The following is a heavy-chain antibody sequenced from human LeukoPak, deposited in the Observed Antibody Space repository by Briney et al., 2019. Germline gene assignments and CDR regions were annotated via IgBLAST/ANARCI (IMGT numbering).Heavy chain of an antibody. V-gene: IGHV5-51*01. J-gene: IGHJ3*02. Sequence: GESLKISCKGSGYGFTRFWVGWVRQMPGKGLEWMGIIYPVDSDTRYSTSFQGQVTISADKSLSTAYLQCSKLKASDTAMYYCGRPMVRGVIGYAFYIWGQGTMVTVSS. CDR1: GYGFTRFW. CDR3: GRPMVRGVIGYAFYI. D-gene: IGHD3-10*01. CDR2: IYPVDSDT.